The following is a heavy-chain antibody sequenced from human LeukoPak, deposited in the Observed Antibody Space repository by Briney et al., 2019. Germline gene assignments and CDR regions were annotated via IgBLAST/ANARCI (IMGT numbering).Heavy chain of an antibody. J-gene: IGHJ3*02. CDR2: IYSGGST. D-gene: IGHD3-10*01. CDR3: AKDYYYGSGSSYDAFDI. Sequence: GGSLRLSCAASGFTVSSNYMSWVRQAPGKGLEWVSVIYSGGSTYYADSVKGRFTISRDNSKNTLYLQMNSLRAEDTAVYYCAKDYYYGSGSSYDAFDIWGQGTMVTVSS. V-gene: IGHV3-53*01. CDR1: GFTVSSNY.